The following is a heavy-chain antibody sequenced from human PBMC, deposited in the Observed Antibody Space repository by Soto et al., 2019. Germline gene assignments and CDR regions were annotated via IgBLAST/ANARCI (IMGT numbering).Heavy chain of an antibody. D-gene: IGHD2-15*01. Sequence: SETLSLTCSVSGDSISTVDYFWAWIRQPPGQTLEYIGYIYKSATTYYNPSFESRVAISLDTSKSQFSLTVTSVTAGDTAVYFCARGRYCLTGSCFPNCFDSWGRGTLVTVSS. V-gene: IGHV4-30-4*01. CDR2: IYKSATT. J-gene: IGHJ5*01. CDR3: ARGRYCLTGSCFPNCFDS. CDR1: GDSISTVDYF.